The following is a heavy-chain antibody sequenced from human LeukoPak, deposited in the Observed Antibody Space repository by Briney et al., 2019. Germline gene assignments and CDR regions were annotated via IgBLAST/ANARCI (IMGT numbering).Heavy chain of an antibody. D-gene: IGHD3-10*01. CDR1: GYTFTDYY. J-gene: IGHJ4*02. CDR3: ARLGGYGSGTYYYIDY. V-gene: IGHV1-2*02. CDR2: ITGNSGES. Sequence: SVKVSCKASGYTFTDYYIHWVRQAPGQGLEWMGWITGNSGESNAAQKFQGRVTMTRAPSTSTAYMDLRSLRSDDTAVYYCARLGGYGSGTYYYIDYWGQGTLVTVSA.